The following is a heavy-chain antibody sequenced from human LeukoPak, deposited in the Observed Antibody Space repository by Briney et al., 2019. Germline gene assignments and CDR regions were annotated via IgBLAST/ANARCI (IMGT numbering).Heavy chain of an antibody. J-gene: IGHJ3*02. D-gene: IGHD2-15*01. CDR3: ARGGRGGYCSGGSCYMAFDI. CDR1: GYTFSNYY. V-gene: IGHV1-46*01. Sequence: ASVKVSCKASGYTFSNYYMHWVRQAPGQGLESMGIINPRPGSTSYAQKFQGRVTMSRDTSTSTVYMELRSLRSEDTAVYYCARGGRGGYCSGGSCYMAFDIWGQGTMVTVSS. CDR2: INPRPGST.